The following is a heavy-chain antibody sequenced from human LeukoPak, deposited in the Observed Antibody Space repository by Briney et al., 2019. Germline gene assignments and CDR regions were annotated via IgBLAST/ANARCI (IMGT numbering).Heavy chain of an antibody. D-gene: IGHD6-13*01. CDR2: IRYDGSNK. V-gene: IGHV3-30*02. Sequence: GGSLRLSRAASGFTFSSYGMHWVRQAPGKGLEWVAFIRYDGSNKYYADSVKGRFTISRDNSKNTLYLQMNSLRAEDTAVYYCALSSSWYGGFFDYWGQGTLVTVSS. J-gene: IGHJ4*02. CDR3: ALSSSWYGGFFDY. CDR1: GFTFSSYG.